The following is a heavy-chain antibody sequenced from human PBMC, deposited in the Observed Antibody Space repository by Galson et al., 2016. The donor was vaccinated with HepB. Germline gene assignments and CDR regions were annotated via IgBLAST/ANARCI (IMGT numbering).Heavy chain of an antibody. D-gene: IGHD3-10*01. J-gene: IGHJ5*02. Sequence: SLRLSCAASGFSFSISGMSWVRQTPGRGLEWVSGITGSGATTHYADPVKGRFTVFRDNSKNTLSLQMNSLRADDTAVYFCARNPTVYGSGSYYNWFDPWGQGTMVTVSS. CDR2: ITGSGATT. V-gene: IGHV3-23*01. CDR1: GFSFSISG. CDR3: ARNPTVYGSGSYYNWFDP.